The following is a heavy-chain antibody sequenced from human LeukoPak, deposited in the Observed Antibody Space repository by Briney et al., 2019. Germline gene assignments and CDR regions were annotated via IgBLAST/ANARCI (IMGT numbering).Heavy chain of an antibody. CDR3: ARGDYGSGSYYFDY. V-gene: IGHV3-48*03. CDR2: ISSSGSTI. J-gene: IGHJ4*02. CDR1: GFTFSSYE. Sequence: GGSLRLSCAASGFTFSSYEMNWVRQAPGKGLEWVSYISSSGSTIYYADSVKGRFNISRDNAKNSLYLQMNSLRAEDTAVYYCARGDYGSGSYYFDYWGQGTLVTVSS. D-gene: IGHD3-10*01.